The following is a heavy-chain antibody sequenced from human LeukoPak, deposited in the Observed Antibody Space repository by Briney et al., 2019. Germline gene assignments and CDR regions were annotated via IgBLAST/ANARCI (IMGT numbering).Heavy chain of an antibody. Sequence: GGSLRLSCVASGFTFTSHLMSWVRQAPGKGLEWVANIKQDGSEKYYVDSVKGRFTISRDNAKNSVYLQMNSLRAEDTAVYYCARGAFDPWGQGTLVSVSS. CDR2: IKQDGSEK. V-gene: IGHV3-7*01. J-gene: IGHJ5*02. CDR1: GFTFTSHL. CDR3: ARGAFDP.